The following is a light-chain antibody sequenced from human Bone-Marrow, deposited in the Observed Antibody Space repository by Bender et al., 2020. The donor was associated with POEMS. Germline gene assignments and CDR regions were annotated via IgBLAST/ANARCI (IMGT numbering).Light chain of an antibody. J-gene: IGLJ2*01. CDR3: CSFVGGVV. V-gene: IGLV2-8*01. Sequence: QSALTQPPSASGSPGQSVTISCTGSRNDIGGFNSVSWYLQHPGRAPQLIIYDVTKRPSGVPDRFSGSKSGDTASLTIAGLQAEDEADYYCCSFVGGVVFGGGTKVTVL. CDR2: DVT. CDR1: RNDIGGFNS.